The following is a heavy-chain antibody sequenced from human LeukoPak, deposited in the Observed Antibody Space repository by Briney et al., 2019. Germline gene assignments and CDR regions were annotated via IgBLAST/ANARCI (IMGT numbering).Heavy chain of an antibody. CDR2: ISYDGSNK. D-gene: IGHD3-22*01. CDR3: AKDWGYYYDSSGYHHGLVDY. Sequence: GRSLRLSCAASGFTFSSYAMHWVRQAPGKGLEWVAVISYDGSNKYYADSVKGRFTISRDNSKNTLYLQMNSLRAEDTAVYYCAKDWGYYYDSSGYHHGLVDYWGQGTLVTVSS. V-gene: IGHV3-30-3*01. CDR1: GFTFSSYA. J-gene: IGHJ4*02.